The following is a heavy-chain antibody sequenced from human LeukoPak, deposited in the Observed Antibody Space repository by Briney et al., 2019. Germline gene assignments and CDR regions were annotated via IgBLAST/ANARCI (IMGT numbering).Heavy chain of an antibody. D-gene: IGHD3-22*01. CDR1: GGSISNYY. CDR3: ARESSRSPYYFDY. CDR2: IYISGST. Sequence: PSETLSLTCTVSGGSISNYYWTLIRQPAGKGLEWIGRIYISGSTNYNPSLKSRVTMSLDTSKNQFSVKLTSVTAADTAVYYCARESSRSPYYFDYWGQGTLVTVSS. J-gene: IGHJ4*02. V-gene: IGHV4-4*07.